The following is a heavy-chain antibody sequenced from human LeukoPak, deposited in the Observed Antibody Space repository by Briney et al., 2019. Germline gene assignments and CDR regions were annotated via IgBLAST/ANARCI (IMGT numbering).Heavy chain of an antibody. CDR3: AREEAYYGSGSPLYYYYGMDV. CDR1: GYTFTSYD. D-gene: IGHD3-10*01. CDR2: MNPNSGNT. Sequence: ASVKVSCKASGYTFTSYDINWVRQATGQGLEWMGWMNPNSGNTGYAQKFQGRVTITADESTSTAYMELSSLRSEDTAVYYCAREEAYYGSGSPLYYYYGMDVWGQGTTVTVSS. V-gene: IGHV1-8*01. J-gene: IGHJ6*02.